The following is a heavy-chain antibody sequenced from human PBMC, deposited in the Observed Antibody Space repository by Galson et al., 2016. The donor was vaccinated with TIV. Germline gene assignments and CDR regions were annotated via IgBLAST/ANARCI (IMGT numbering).Heavy chain of an antibody. CDR1: GGTFSTSV. CDR2: IIPLFGTI. V-gene: IGHV1-69*13. D-gene: IGHD5-18*01. CDR3: ASDRNTALDTYHQYYGMDV. Sequence: SVKVSCKASGGTFSTSVFNWLRQAPGQGLEWMGGIIPLFGTINYAQKFQGRVTITADESSTTVYMELNSLRSGDTAVYYCASDRNTALDTYHQYYGMDVWGQGTTVTVSS. J-gene: IGHJ6*02.